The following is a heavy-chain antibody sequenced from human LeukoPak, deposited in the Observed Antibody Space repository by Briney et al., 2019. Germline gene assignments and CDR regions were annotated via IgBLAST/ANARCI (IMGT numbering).Heavy chain of an antibody. CDR3: ARAPIVGATPYNWFDP. J-gene: IGHJ5*02. CDR1: GGSFSGYY. D-gene: IGHD1-26*01. Sequence: SETLSLTCAVYGGSFSGYYWSWIRQPPGKGLEWIGYIYYSGSTYYNPSLKSRVTISVDTSKNQFSLKLSSVTAADTAVYYCARAPIVGATPYNWFDPWGQGTLVTVSS. V-gene: IGHV4-30-4*08. CDR2: IYYSGST.